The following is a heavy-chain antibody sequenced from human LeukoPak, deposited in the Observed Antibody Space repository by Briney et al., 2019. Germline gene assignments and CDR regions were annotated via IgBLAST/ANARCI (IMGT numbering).Heavy chain of an antibody. Sequence: SETLSLTCTVSGGSISSYYWSWIRQPAGKGLEWIGRIYTSGSTNYNPSLKSRVTMSVDTSKNQFSLKLSSVTAADTAVYYCARERVLRYFDWFDYWGQGTLVTVSS. CDR1: GGSISSYY. J-gene: IGHJ4*02. CDR2: IYTSGST. V-gene: IGHV4-4*07. CDR3: ARERVLRYFDWFDY. D-gene: IGHD3-9*01.